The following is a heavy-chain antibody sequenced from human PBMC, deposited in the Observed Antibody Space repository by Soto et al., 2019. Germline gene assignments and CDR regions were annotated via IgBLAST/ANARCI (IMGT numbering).Heavy chain of an antibody. CDR1: GFTFSSYA. V-gene: IGHV3-23*01. CDR2: ISGSGGST. CDR3: AKPRVLAAAGTLILPPRIEY. J-gene: IGHJ4*02. Sequence: PGGSLRLSCAASGFTFSSYAMSWVRQAPGKGLEWVSAISGSGGSTYHADSVKGRFTISRDNSRNTLYLQMNSLRAEDTAVYYCAKPRVLAAAGTLILPPRIEYWGQGTLVTVSS. D-gene: IGHD6-13*01.